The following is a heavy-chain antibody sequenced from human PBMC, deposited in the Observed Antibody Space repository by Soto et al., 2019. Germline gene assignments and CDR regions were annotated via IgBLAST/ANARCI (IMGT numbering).Heavy chain of an antibody. V-gene: IGHV1-2*04. J-gene: IGHJ5*02. CDR3: ARGAPWFGELLYPYTGPPFDP. D-gene: IGHD3-10*01. Sequence: QVQLVQSGAEVKKPGASVKVSCKASGYTFTGYYMHWVRQAPGQGLEWMGWINPNSGGTNYAQKFQGWVTMTRDTSISTAYMELSRLRSDDTAVYYCARGAPWFGELLYPYTGPPFDPWGQGTLVTVSS. CDR1: GYTFTGYY. CDR2: INPNSGGT.